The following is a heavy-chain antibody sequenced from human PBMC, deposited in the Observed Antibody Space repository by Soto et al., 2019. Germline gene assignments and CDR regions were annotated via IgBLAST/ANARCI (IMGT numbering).Heavy chain of an antibody. V-gene: IGHV3-48*04. CDR2: ISSSGSTI. J-gene: IGHJ6*02. CDR1: GFTFSSYY. Sequence: GGSLRLSCAASGFTFSSYYMHWVRQAPGKGLERVSCISSSGSTIYYADSVKGRFTISRDNAKNSLYLQMNSLRAEDTAVYYCARDQYGDYFRYYYYGMDVWGQGTTVTVSS. CDR3: ARDQYGDYFRYYYYGMDV. D-gene: IGHD4-17*01.